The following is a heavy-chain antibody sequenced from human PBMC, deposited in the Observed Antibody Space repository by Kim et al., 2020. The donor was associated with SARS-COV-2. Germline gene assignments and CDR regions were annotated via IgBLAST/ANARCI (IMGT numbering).Heavy chain of an antibody. V-gene: IGHV3-53*01. D-gene: IGHD2-21*02. Sequence: GGSLRLSCAASGFTVSSNYMSWVRQAPGKGLEWVSVIYPGGSTYYADSVKGRFTISRDTSKNTLYLQMSSLRAEDTAVYYCAREYGGDLGCFDPWGQGTLVTVSS. CDR2: IYPGGST. CDR1: GFTVSSNY. CDR3: AREYGGDLGCFDP. J-gene: IGHJ5*02.